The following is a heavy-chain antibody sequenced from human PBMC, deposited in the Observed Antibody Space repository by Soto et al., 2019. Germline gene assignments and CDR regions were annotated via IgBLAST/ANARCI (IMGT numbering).Heavy chain of an antibody. CDR3: ARSTGPGY. CDR1: GYTLPRYY. J-gene: IGHJ4*02. Sequence: APVKVSCKASGYTLPRYYIKWVRQATGQGLEWMGWMNPNSGNTGYAQKFQGRVTMTRNTSISTAYMELSSLRSEDTAVYYCARSTGPGYWGQGTLVTVSS. V-gene: IGHV1-8*01. D-gene: IGHD1-1*01. CDR2: MNPNSGNT.